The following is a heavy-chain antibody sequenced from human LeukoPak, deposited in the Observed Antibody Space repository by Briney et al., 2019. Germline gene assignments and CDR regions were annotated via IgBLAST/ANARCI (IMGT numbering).Heavy chain of an antibody. CDR2: INPNSGGT. D-gene: IGHD3-10*01. Sequence: GASVKVSCKASGYTFTGYYMHWVRQAPGQGLEWMGWINPNSGGTNYAQKFQGRVTMTRGTSISTAYMELSRLRSDDTAVYYCARGGRRITMVRGVMGCDYWGQGTLVTVSS. CDR1: GYTFTGYY. CDR3: ARGGRRITMVRGVMGCDY. J-gene: IGHJ4*02. V-gene: IGHV1-2*02.